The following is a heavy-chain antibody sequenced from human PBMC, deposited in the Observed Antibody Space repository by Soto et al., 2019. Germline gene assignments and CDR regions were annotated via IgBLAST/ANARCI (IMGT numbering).Heavy chain of an antibody. CDR2: IIPIFGTA. J-gene: IGHJ6*02. CDR1: GGTFSSYA. Sequence: ASVKVSCKASGGTFSSYAISWVRQAPGQGLEWMGGIIPIFGTANYAQKFQGRVTITADESTSTAYMELSSLRSEDTAVYYCARDIVVVPAATLDYYYYGMDVWGQGTTVTVSS. D-gene: IGHD2-2*01. CDR3: ARDIVVVPAATLDYYYYGMDV. V-gene: IGHV1-69*13.